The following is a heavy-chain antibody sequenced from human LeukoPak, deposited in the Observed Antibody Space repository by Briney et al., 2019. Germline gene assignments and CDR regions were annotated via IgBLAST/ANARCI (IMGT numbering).Heavy chain of an antibody. J-gene: IGHJ5*02. D-gene: IGHD2-2*02. Sequence: GGSLRLSCAVSGFTFSNLGMYWVRQAPGKGLEWVSIIRYDGSDKYYADSVEGRFTISRDNSKDTLYLQMNSLRVEDTAIHYCAKGGRECSSTTCYTLYNWFDPWGQGTLVTVSS. CDR1: GFTFSNLG. V-gene: IGHV3-30*02. CDR2: IRYDGSDK. CDR3: AKGGRECSSTTCYTLYNWFDP.